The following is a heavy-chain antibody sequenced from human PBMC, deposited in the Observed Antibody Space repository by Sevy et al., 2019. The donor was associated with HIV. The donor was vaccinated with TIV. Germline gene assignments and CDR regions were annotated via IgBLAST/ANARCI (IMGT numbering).Heavy chain of an antibody. CDR3: ARGLLRYYFDY. CDR2: INHSGST. D-gene: IGHD3-16*01. V-gene: IGHV4-34*01. J-gene: IGHJ4*02. CDR1: GGSFSGYY. Sequence: SETLSLTCAVYGGSFSGYYWSWIRQPPGKGLEWIGEINHSGSTNYNPSLKSRVTISVDTSKNQFSLKLSSVTAADTAVYYCARGLLRYYFDYWGQGTLVTVSS.